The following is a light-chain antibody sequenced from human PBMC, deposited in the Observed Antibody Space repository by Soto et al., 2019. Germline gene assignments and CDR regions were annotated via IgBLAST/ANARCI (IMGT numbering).Light chain of an antibody. Sequence: QSVLTQPPSVSGAPGQRVTISCTGSSSNIGAGYDVHWYQQLPGTAPKLLIYGNSNRTSGVPVRFSGSKSGTSASLAITGLQAEDEADYYCQSYDSSLSGDVVFGGGTKLTVL. CDR3: QSYDSSLSGDVV. CDR2: GNS. CDR1: SSNIGAGYD. J-gene: IGLJ2*01. V-gene: IGLV1-40*01.